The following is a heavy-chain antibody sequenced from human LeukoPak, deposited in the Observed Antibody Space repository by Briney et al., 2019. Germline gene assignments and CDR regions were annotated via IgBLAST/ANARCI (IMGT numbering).Heavy chain of an antibody. CDR1: GFTFDDYV. D-gene: IGHD2-15*01. V-gene: IGHV3-9*01. CDR3: AKDRGRNYYYYMDV. Sequence: PGRSLRLPCAASGFTFDDYVMHWVRQAPGKGLEWVSGITSNSGSIGYADSVKGRFTISRDNAKNSLYLQMNSLRAEDTALYYCAKDRGRNYYYYMDVWGKGTTVTVSS. CDR2: ITSNSGSI. J-gene: IGHJ6*03.